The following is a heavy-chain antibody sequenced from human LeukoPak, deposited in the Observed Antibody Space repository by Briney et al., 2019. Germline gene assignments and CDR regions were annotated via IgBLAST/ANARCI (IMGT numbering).Heavy chain of an antibody. J-gene: IGHJ4*02. CDR3: ARTYRSGGSCYSNIDY. CDR1: GFTFSSYS. CDR2: ISSSSSYI. Sequence: GGSLRLSCAASGFTFSSYSMNWVRQAPGKGLEWVSSISSSSSYIYYADSVKGRFTISRDNAKNSLYLQMNSLRAEDTAVYYCARTYRSGGSCYSNIDYWGQGTLVTVSS. D-gene: IGHD2-15*01. V-gene: IGHV3-21*01.